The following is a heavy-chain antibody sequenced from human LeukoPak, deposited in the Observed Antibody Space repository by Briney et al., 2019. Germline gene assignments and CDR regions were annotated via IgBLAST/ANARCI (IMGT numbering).Heavy chain of an antibody. CDR1: GYRFIGYY. Sequence: GASVKVSCKTSGYRFIGYYIHWVRQAPGQGLEWMGWINPNSGGTHYAQKFQGRVTMTRDTSISTAYMELSRLRSDDTAVYHCARDPGQLDSPLYYYYMDVWGKGTTVTVSS. CDR2: INPNSGGT. V-gene: IGHV1-2*02. J-gene: IGHJ6*03. CDR3: ARDPGQLDSPLYYYYMDV. D-gene: IGHD1-1*01.